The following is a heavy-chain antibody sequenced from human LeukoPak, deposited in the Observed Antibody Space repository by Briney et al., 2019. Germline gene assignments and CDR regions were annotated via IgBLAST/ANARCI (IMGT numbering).Heavy chain of an antibody. CDR1: GFTFTSYT. CDR2: ISDSGGST. Sequence: GGSLRLSCAASGFTFTSYTMTWVRQAPGKGLEWVSGISDSGGSTHYADSVKGRFTISRDNSKNTLSLQMNSLRAEDTAVYYSAKGAGSSWNHFDYWGQGTLVTVSS. J-gene: IGHJ4*02. CDR3: AKGAGSSWNHFDY. D-gene: IGHD6-13*01. V-gene: IGHV3-23*01.